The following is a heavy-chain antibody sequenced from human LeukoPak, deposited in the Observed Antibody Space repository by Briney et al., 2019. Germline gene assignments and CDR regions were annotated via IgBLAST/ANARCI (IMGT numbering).Heavy chain of an antibody. CDR2: ISSSSSYI. V-gene: IGHV3-21*01. J-gene: IGHJ4*02. CDR3: ARDPMGDFWSGSD. D-gene: IGHD3-3*01. CDR1: GFTFSSYS. Sequence: AGGSLRLSCAASGFTFSSYSMNWVRQAPGKGLEWVSSISSSSSYIYYADSVKGRFTISRDDAKNSLYLQMNSLRAEDTAVYYCARDPMGDFWSGSDWGQGTLVTVSS.